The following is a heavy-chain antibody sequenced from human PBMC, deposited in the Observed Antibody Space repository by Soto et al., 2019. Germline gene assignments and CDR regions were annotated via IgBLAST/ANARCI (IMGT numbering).Heavy chain of an antibody. CDR3: AKDPRPN. V-gene: IGHV3-23*01. J-gene: IGHJ4*02. CDR2: ISGSGGST. CDR1: GFTFSSYA. Sequence: GFLRLSCAASGFTFSSYAMGWVRQAPGKGLEWVSAISGSGGSTYYADSVRGRFTISRENSKNTLYLQMNSLRAEDTAVYYCAKDPRPNWGQGTVVTVSS.